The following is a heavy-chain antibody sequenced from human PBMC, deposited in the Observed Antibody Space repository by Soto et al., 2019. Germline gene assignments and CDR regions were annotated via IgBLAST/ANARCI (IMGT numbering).Heavy chain of an antibody. CDR2: ISSNGGST. Sequence: GGSLRLSCSASGFTFSSYAMHWVRQAPGKGLEYVSAISSNGGSTYYADSVKGRFTISRDNSKNTLYLQMSSLRAEDTDVYYCVKESYSSSNNHGDYWGQGTLVTVSS. CDR3: VKESYSSSNNHGDY. J-gene: IGHJ4*02. CDR1: GFTFSSYA. V-gene: IGHV3-64D*08. D-gene: IGHD6-6*01.